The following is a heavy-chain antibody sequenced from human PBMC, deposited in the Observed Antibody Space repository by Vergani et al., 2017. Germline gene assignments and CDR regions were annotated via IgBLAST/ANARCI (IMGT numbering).Heavy chain of an antibody. D-gene: IGHD3-16*02. Sequence: QVQLVQSGAEVKKPGASVKVSCKASGYTFTSYYMHWVRQAPGQGLEWMGIINPSGGSTSYAQKFQGRVTMTRDTSTSTVYMELSSLRSEDTAVYYCARGAFGGVIVLYGMDVWGQGTTVTVSS. V-gene: IGHV1-46*01. CDR3: ARGAFGGVIVLYGMDV. CDR2: INPSGGST. J-gene: IGHJ6*02. CDR1: GYTFTSYY.